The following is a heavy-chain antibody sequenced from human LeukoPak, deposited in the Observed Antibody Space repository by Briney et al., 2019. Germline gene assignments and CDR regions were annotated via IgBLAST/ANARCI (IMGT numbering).Heavy chain of an antibody. J-gene: IGHJ4*02. V-gene: IGHV4-61*02. CDR2: IYTSGST. CDR3: ARGGGYCSSTSCPINY. CDR1: GGSISSGSYY. Sequence: SQTLSLTCTVSGGSISSGSYYWSWIRQPAGKGLEWIGRIYTSGSTNYNPSLKSRVTISVDTSKNQFSLKLSSVTAADTAVYYCARGGGYCSSTSCPINYWGQGTLVTVSS. D-gene: IGHD2-2*01.